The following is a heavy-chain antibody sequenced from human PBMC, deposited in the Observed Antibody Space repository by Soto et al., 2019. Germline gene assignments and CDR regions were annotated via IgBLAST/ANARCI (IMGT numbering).Heavy chain of an antibody. D-gene: IGHD6-13*01. CDR3: ARDLAAAGIDAFDI. CDR1: GYTFTGYY. J-gene: IGHJ3*02. CDR2: INPNSGGT. V-gene: IGHV1-2*04. Sequence: VASVKVSCKASGYTFTGYYMHWVRQAPGQGLEWMGWINPNSGGTNYAQKFQGWVTMTRDTSISTAYMELSRLRSDDTAVYYCARDLAAAGIDAFDIWGQGTMVTVSS.